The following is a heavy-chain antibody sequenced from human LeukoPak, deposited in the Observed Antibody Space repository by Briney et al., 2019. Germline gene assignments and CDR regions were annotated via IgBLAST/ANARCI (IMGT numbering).Heavy chain of an antibody. D-gene: IGHD7-27*01. CDR1: GFTFSSHW. Sequence: GGSLRLSCAASGFTFSSHWMHWVRQAPGKGLVWVSRINSDGSSISYADSVKGRFTISRDNAKNTLYLQMNSLRAEDTAVYYCARGELGTAYDAFDIWGQGTMVTVSS. J-gene: IGHJ3*02. CDR3: ARGELGTAYDAFDI. CDR2: INSDGSSI. V-gene: IGHV3-74*01.